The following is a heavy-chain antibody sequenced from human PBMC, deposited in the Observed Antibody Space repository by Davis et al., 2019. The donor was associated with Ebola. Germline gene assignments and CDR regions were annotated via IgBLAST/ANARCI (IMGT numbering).Heavy chain of an antibody. D-gene: IGHD3-16*01. Sequence: GESLKISCVASGFTFSSYGMHWVRQAPGKGLEWVAVISYDGSNKYYADSVKGRFTISRDNSKNTLYLQMNSLRAEDTAVYYCAKGGALHYWGQGTLVTVSS. CDR2: ISYDGSNK. CDR1: GFTFSSYG. CDR3: AKGGALHY. V-gene: IGHV3-30*18. J-gene: IGHJ4*02.